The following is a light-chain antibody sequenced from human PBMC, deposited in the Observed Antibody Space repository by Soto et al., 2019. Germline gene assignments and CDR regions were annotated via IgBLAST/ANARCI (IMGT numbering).Light chain of an antibody. J-gene: IGKJ4*01. Sequence: EIVLTQSPGTLSLSPGERATLSCRASQSVSSSYLALYQHKPGQAPRLLIHGASSRVTGIPDRFSGSGSGTDFTLTITRLEPEDFAVYYCQQYQSLTFGGGTKVDIK. V-gene: IGKV3-20*01. CDR2: GAS. CDR3: QQYQSLT. CDR1: QSVSSSY.